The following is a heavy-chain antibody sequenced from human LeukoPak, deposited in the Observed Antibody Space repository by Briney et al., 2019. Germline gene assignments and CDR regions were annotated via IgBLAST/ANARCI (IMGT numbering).Heavy chain of an antibody. CDR1: GYTLTSYG. Sequence: GASVKVSCKASGYTLTSYGISWVRQAPGQGLEWMGWISAYNGNTNYAQKLQGRVTMTTDTSTSTAYMELRSLRSDDTAVYYCARVLGAGLYYYGMDVWGQGTTVTVSS. D-gene: IGHD1-26*01. CDR2: ISAYNGNT. CDR3: ARVLGAGLYYYGMDV. J-gene: IGHJ6*02. V-gene: IGHV1-18*01.